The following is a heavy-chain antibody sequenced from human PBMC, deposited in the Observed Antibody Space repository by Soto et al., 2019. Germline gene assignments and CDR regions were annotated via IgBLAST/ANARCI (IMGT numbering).Heavy chain of an antibody. V-gene: IGHV4-4*02. Sequence: QVQLQESGPGLVKPSGTLSLTCAVSGGSISSSNLWTWVRQPPGQGLEWIGEIYHGGSTNYNPSLKSRVTISVDKSKNQFSLRLSSVTAADTAVYYCARSPRSIAAGGIDYWGQGILVTVSS. J-gene: IGHJ4*02. CDR3: ARSPRSIAAGGIDY. CDR1: GGSISSSNL. D-gene: IGHD6-13*01. CDR2: IYHGGST.